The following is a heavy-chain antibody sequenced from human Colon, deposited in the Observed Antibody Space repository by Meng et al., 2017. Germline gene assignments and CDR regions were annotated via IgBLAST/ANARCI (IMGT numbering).Heavy chain of an antibody. J-gene: IGHJ5*02. CDR3: ARDSGYDKNWFDP. CDR2: IYYSGST. D-gene: IGHD5-12*01. V-gene: IGHV4-61*01. CDR1: GGSVISNSYY. Sequence: VQLQESRPGLVRPSETLSLTCTVSGGSVISNSYYWSWIRQPPGKGLEWIGFIYYSGSTNYNPSLKSRVTISVDTSKNQFSLKVSSVTAADTAVYYCARDSGYDKNWFDPWGQGTLVTVSS.